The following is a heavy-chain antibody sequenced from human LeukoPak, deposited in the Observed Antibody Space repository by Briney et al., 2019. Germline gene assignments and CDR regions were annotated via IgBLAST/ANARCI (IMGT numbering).Heavy chain of an antibody. CDR3: ARLATATTDY. CDR1: GLTLSRYW. V-gene: IGHV3-74*01. J-gene: IGHJ4*02. Sequence: GGSLRLSCAASGLTLSRYWMHWVRQTPGQGLVWVSCINNDGSNTWYADSVKGRFTISRDSAKSTLYLQMNSLRVEDTAVYYCARLATATTDYWGQGTLVTVSS. D-gene: IGHD4-17*01. CDR2: INNDGSNT.